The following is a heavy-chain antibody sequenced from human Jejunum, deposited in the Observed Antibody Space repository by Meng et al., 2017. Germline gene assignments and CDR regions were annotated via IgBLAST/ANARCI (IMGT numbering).Heavy chain of an antibody. J-gene: IGHJ4*02. V-gene: IGHV3-9*01. CDR2: TSWNSDSM. CDR3: VRDVSAVRAYYFDF. Sequence: GGSLRLSCAASGLTFEDHAMHWVRQAPGKGLEWVSSTSWNSDSMAYADSVKGRFTVSRDNAKNSLYLQMDSLTTGDTAIYFCVRDVSAVRAYYFDFWGQGAQVTVSS. CDR1: GLTFEDHA. D-gene: IGHD3-16*01.